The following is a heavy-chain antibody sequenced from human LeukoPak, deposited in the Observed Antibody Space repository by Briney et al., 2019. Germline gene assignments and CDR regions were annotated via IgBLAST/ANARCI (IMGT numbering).Heavy chain of an antibody. V-gene: IGHV3-13*01. D-gene: IGHD6-19*01. Sequence: PGGSLRLSCAASGFTFSSYDLHWVRQSTGKGLEWVSAIGPAGDTYYPGSVKGRFTTFRENAKNSLYLQMNSLRAEDTAVYYCARGGSGWSNFDYRGQGTLVTVSS. CDR1: GFTFSSYD. CDR3: ARGGSGWSNFDY. CDR2: IGPAGDT. J-gene: IGHJ4*02.